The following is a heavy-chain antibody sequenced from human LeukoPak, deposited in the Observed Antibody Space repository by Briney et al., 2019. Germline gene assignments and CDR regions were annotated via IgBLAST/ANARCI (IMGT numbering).Heavy chain of an antibody. J-gene: IGHJ4*02. CDR1: GFSFRKYS. D-gene: IGHD4-17*01. CDR2: ISSSSSYK. Sequence: TGGSLRLSCAASGFSFRKYSMNWVRQAPGKGLEWISSISSSSSYKKYADSVKSRFTISRDNAKNSLSLQMNSLRAEDTAVYYCARHRNEYGDPSPFDYWGQGTLVTVSS. V-gene: IGHV3-21*01. CDR3: ARHRNEYGDPSPFDY.